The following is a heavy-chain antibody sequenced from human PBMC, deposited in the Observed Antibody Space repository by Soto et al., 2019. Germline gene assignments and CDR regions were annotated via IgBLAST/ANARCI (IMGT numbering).Heavy chain of an antibody. CDR1: GDSISSYY. D-gene: IGHD2-15*01. Sequence: SETLSLTCTVSGDSISSYYWSWIRQPPGKGLEWIGYIQYSGSTNYNPSLKSRVTISIDTSKNKFSLKLSSVTAADTAVYYCARDRIVAGGYYGMDVWGQGTTVTVSS. CDR3: ARDRIVAGGYYGMDV. J-gene: IGHJ6*02. CDR2: IQYSGST. V-gene: IGHV4-59*12.